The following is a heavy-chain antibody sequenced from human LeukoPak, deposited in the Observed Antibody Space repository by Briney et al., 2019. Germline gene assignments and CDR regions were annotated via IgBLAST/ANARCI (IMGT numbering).Heavy chain of an antibody. CDR3: ARGGRGAIPYYYYYYMDV. D-gene: IGHD3-10*01. CDR1: GGSISSYY. V-gene: IGHV4-59*01. CDR2: IYYSGST. J-gene: IGHJ6*03. Sequence: SETLSLTCTVSGGSISSYYWSWIRQPPGKGLEWIGYIYYSGSTNYNPSLKSRVTISVDTSKNQFSLKLSSVTAADTAVYYCARGGRGAIPYYYYYYMDVWGKGTTVTVSS.